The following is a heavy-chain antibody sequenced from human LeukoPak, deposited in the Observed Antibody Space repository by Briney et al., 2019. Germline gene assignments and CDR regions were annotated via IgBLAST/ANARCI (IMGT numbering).Heavy chain of an antibody. V-gene: IGHV1-69*13. Sequence: ASVKVSCKASGGTFSSYAISWVRQAPGQGLEWMGGIIPIFGTANYAQKFQGRVTITADESTSTAYMELSSLRSEDTAIYYCAKDRRSLVGPTNFDYWGQGTPVTVSS. D-gene: IGHD1-26*01. CDR1: GGTFSSYA. J-gene: IGHJ4*02. CDR3: AKDRRSLVGPTNFDY. CDR2: IIPIFGTA.